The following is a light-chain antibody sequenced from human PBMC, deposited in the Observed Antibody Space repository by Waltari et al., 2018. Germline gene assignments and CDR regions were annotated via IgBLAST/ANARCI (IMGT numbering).Light chain of an antibody. CDR3: AAWDDSLNGFYV. J-gene: IGLJ1*01. CDR1: SSNIGINP. CDR2: GQN. Sequence: QSVLTQPPSASGTPGQRVTITCSGSSSNIGINPVTWYQQPPGTAPTLPTYGQNQRPSGVPDRFSGSKSGTSASLAISGLQSEDEAHYYCAAWDDSLNGFYVFGTGTKVTVL. V-gene: IGLV1-44*01.